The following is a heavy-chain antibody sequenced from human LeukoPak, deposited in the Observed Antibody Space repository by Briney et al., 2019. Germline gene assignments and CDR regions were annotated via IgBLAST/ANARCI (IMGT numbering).Heavy chain of an antibody. CDR2: IYYSGSS. V-gene: IGHV4-39*01. CDR1: GDSISGISYY. D-gene: IGHD1-26*01. Sequence: PSETLSLTCSVSGDSISGISYYWGWIRQPPGKGLEWIGKIYYSGSSYNNPSLESRVVISLDTSRNQFSLKLTSVTATDTAVYYCARQGAVGATGFDFWSQGILVTVSS. J-gene: IGHJ4*02. CDR3: ARQGAVGATGFDF.